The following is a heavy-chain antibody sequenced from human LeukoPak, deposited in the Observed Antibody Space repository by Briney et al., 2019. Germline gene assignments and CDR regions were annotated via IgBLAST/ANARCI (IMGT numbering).Heavy chain of an antibody. CDR3: ARDKSGSGDY. D-gene: IGHD3-10*01. V-gene: IGHV3-74*01. CDR2: IKTDGSTT. CDR1: GFTFSNYW. J-gene: IGHJ4*02. Sequence: GGSLRLSCAASGFTFSNYWMHWVRQAPGKGLVWVSSIKTDGSTTRYADSVKGRFTISRDNAKNTLYLQMNSLRAEDTAVYYCARDKSGSGDYWGQGTLVTVSS.